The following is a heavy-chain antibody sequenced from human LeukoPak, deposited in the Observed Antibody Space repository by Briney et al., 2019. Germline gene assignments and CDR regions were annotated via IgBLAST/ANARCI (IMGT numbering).Heavy chain of an antibody. J-gene: IGHJ5*02. CDR1: GDIFTSYG. V-gene: IGHV1-18*04. CDR2: IGNYNGKT. D-gene: IGHD2-21*01. CDR3: AKDVRDIAVVSAARKLFKNWFDP. Sequence: ASVKVSCKASGDIFTSYGFSWLRQAPGQGLEWMGWIGNYNGKTKYREEFQGRVTMTTDTSTSTAYMELRGLRSDDTAVYYCAKDVRDIAVVSAARKLFKNWFDPWGQGTLVTVSS.